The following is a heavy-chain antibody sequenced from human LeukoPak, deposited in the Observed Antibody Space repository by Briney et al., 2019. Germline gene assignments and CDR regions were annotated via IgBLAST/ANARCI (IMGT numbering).Heavy chain of an antibody. CDR2: INPSGGST. J-gene: IGHJ4*02. V-gene: IGHV1-46*01. Sequence: ASVKVSCKASGYTFTSYYMHWVRQAPGQGLEWIGIINPSGGSTSYAQKFQGRVTMTRDTSTSTVYMELSSLRSEDTAVYYCARGRRITIFGVAAPPYYFDYWGQGTLVTVSS. D-gene: IGHD3-3*01. CDR1: GYTFTSYY. CDR3: ARGRRITIFGVAAPPYYFDY.